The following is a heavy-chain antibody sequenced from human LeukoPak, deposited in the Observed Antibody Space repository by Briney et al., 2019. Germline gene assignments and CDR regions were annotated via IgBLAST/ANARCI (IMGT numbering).Heavy chain of an antibody. CDR3: AREGRQDYVYFDC. V-gene: IGHV4-59*01. Sequence: SETLSLTCTVSGDSISSYYWSWIRQPPGKGLEWMGYINHSGNTNYNPSLKSRVTISVDTSKNQFSLRLTSVTAADTAVYYCAREGRQDYVYFDCWGQGTLVTVSS. CDR2: INHSGNT. D-gene: IGHD4-17*01. J-gene: IGHJ4*02. CDR1: GDSISSYY.